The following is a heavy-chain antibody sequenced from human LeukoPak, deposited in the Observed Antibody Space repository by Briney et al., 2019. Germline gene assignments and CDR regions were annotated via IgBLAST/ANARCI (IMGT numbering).Heavy chain of an antibody. CDR2: INWNGGST. Sequence: GGSLRLSCAASGFTFSDYYMSWVRQAPGKGLEWVSGINWNGGSTGYADSVKGRFTISRDNAKNSLYLQMNSLRAEDTAVYYCARDPYSGSYGDYYYYYMDVWGKGTTVTISS. J-gene: IGHJ6*03. CDR1: GFTFSDYY. V-gene: IGHV3-20*04. CDR3: ARDPYSGSYGDYYYYYMDV. D-gene: IGHD1-26*01.